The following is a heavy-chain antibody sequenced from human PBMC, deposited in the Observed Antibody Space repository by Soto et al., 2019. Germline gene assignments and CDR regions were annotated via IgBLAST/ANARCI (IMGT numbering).Heavy chain of an antibody. D-gene: IGHD6-6*01. CDR2: ISGSGGGT. CDR1: GFTFSSYA. V-gene: IGHV3-23*01. CDR3: AKKPDSSSAWGAVDI. J-gene: IGHJ3*02. Sequence: EVQLLESGGGLVQPGGSLRLSCAASGFTFSSYAMTWVRQAPGQGLEWVSGISGSGGGTYYADSVKGRFTISRDSTKNTLYLHMDSLGAEDTAVYYCAKKPDSSSAWGAVDIWGQGTMVSV.